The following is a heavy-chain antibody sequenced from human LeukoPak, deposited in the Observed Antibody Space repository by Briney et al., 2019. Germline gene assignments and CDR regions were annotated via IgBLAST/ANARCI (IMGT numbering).Heavy chain of an antibody. D-gene: IGHD3-9*01. CDR2: IYYSGST. V-gene: IGHV4-39*07. CDR1: GGSISSSSYY. J-gene: IGHJ5*02. CDR3: ARRGYDISWFDP. Sequence: PSETLSLTCTVSGGSISSSSYYWGWIRQPPGKGLEWIGSIYYSGSTYYNPSLKSRVTISVDTSKNQFSLKLSSVTAADTAVYYCARRGYDISWFDPWGQGTLVTVSS.